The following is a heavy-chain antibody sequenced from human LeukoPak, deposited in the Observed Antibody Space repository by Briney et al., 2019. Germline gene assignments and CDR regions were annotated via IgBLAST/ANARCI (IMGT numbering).Heavy chain of an antibody. V-gene: IGHV3-48*02. CDR2: ISSSSSTE. Sequence: GGSLRLSCAASGFTFITYTMNWVRQAPGKGLEWVSSISSSSSTEYYADSVKGRFTISRDNAKNSLYLQVSSLRDEDTAIYYCARMRGPTTGALDIWGPGTMVAVSS. CDR3: ARMRGPTTGALDI. D-gene: IGHD1-26*01. CDR1: GFTFITYT. J-gene: IGHJ3*02.